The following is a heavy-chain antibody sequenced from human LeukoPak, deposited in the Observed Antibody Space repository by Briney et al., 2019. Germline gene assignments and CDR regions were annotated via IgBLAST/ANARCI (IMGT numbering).Heavy chain of an antibody. CDR2: ISSSSSYT. V-gene: IGHV3-11*05. Sequence: GRSLRLSCAASGFTFSDYYMSWIRQAPGKGLEWVSYISSSSSYTNYADSVKGRFTISRDNAKNSLYLQMNSLRAEDTAVYYCARDEPSIAAAGNYYYGMDVWGQGTTVTVSS. J-gene: IGHJ6*02. D-gene: IGHD6-13*01. CDR1: GFTFSDYY. CDR3: ARDEPSIAAAGNYYYGMDV.